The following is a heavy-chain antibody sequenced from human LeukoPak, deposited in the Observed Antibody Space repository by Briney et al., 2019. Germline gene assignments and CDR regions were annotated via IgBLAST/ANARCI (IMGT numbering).Heavy chain of an antibody. V-gene: IGHV3-66*01. CDR2: IENHGIT. J-gene: IGHJ4*02. Sequence: GGSLRLSCVASGFTVITNHMTWVRQAPGKGLEWVSLIENHGITYYAVCVRGRFNISRENSKNTLYLQVNSLRAEDTAVYYCAREGVIVGAISEYFFDYWGQGTLVSVSS. CDR3: AREGVIVGAISEYFFDY. CDR1: GFTVITNH. D-gene: IGHD1-26*01.